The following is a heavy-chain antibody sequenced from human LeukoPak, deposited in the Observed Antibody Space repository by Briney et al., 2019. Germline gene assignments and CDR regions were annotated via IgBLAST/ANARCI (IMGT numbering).Heavy chain of an antibody. V-gene: IGHV1-8*01. Sequence: ASVKVSCKASGYTFTSYDINWVRQATGQGLEWMGWMNPNSGNTGYAQKFQGRVTMTRNTSISTAYMELSSLRSEDTAVYYCARGSAAYYDFWSGYWDYYYYGMDVWGQGTMVTVSS. CDR1: GYTFTSYD. D-gene: IGHD3-3*01. J-gene: IGHJ6*02. CDR2: MNPNSGNT. CDR3: ARGSAAYYDFWSGYWDYYYYGMDV.